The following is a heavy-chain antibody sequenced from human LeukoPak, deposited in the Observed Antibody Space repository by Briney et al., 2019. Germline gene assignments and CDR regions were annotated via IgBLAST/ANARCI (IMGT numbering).Heavy chain of an antibody. CDR1: GASISDYW. D-gene: IGHD2-15*01. V-gene: IGHV4-4*07. J-gene: IGHJ4*02. CDR3: ARAPSGCGGTCSFDS. Sequence: SETLSLTCTVPGASISDYWWSWIRRPAGRGLEWIGRVYADANRDSNYNPSLRSRVTVSVDTSTNQFSLKLISVTAADTAAYYCARAPSGCGGTCSFDSWGQGTLVTVSS. CDR2: VYADANRDS.